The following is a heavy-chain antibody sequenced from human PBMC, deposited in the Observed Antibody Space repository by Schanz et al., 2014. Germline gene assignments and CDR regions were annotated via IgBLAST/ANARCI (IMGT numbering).Heavy chain of an antibody. CDR1: GFSFDSYN. J-gene: IGHJ4*02. CDR3: ARDGVAATTDFEY. V-gene: IGHV3-21*06. D-gene: IGHD1-1*01. Sequence: EVQLVESGGGLVKPGGSLRLSCTASGFSFDSYNMNWVRQSPGKGLEWVAFLSFDSRHIYYADSVKGRFTISRDNAKISWHPQMTTLRADDTAVYYCARDGVAATTDFEYWGQGALVTVSS. CDR2: LSFDSRHI.